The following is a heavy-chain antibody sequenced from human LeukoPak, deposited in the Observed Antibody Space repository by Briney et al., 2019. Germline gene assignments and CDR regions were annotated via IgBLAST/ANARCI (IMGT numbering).Heavy chain of an antibody. CDR3: ARDRGGFDY. D-gene: IGHD3-10*01. CDR2: INQDGSEK. J-gene: IGHJ4*02. V-gene: IGHV3-7*01. CDR1: GFTFSSYW. Sequence: GGSLRLSCAASGFTFSSYWMSWVCQAPGKGPEWVANINQDGSEKYYVGSLKGRFAISRDNAKNSLFLQMNSLRVEDTAVYYCARDRGGFDYWGQGTLVTVSS.